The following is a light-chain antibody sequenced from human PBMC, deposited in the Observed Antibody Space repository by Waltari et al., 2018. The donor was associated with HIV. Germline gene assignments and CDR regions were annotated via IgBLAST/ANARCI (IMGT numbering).Light chain of an antibody. J-gene: IGLJ2*01. CDR3: LAYISSASPV. CDR1: NFDASDYKY. V-gene: IGLV2-14*01. CDR2: AGP. Sequence: QSALTQPASVSGSPGQSITLSCTGPNFDASDYKYVSWFQHPPGKAPKVIIYAGPNRPSGVASRFSGSKSGNGASLTISGLQAEDEASYVCLAYISSASPVFGGGTKLTVL.